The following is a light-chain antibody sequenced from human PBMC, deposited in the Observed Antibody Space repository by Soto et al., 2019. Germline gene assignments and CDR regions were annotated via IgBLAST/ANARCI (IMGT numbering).Light chain of an antibody. CDR1: QSVRND. V-gene: IGKV3-15*01. CDR2: GAS. J-gene: IGKJ1*01. Sequence: TQYPSTLSVSPEQSAALTCRASQSVRNDLAWYQQKPGQAPRLLVYGASIRANGVPARFRGGGSGTEFSLTISSLQSEDFGVYYCQQFNDWLRTFAQ. CDR3: QQFNDWLRT.